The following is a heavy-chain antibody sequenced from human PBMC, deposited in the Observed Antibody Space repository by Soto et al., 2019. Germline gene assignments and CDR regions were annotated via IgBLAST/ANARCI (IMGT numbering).Heavy chain of an antibody. J-gene: IGHJ6*02. V-gene: IGHV3-23*01. D-gene: IGHD3-9*01. CDR3: AKDRYFDIVTGYVYYIYGMDV. Sequence: EVQLLESGGRLVQPGGSLRLACAASGFTFSNYAINWVRQAPGKGLEWVSSISGSGGNTYYADSVKGRFSISRDNSENTLYLQMNSLRAEDTAVYYCAKDRYFDIVTGYVYYIYGMDVWGQGTTVTVSS. CDR1: GFTFSNYA. CDR2: ISGSGGNT.